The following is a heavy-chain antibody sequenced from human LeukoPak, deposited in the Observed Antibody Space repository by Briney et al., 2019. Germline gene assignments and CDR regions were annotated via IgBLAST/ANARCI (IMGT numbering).Heavy chain of an antibody. CDR3: AKGVGESNYPGLDY. V-gene: IGHV3-23*01. J-gene: IGHJ4*02. CDR1: GFTFSNYA. CDR2: ISGSVSGISGSGGRT. D-gene: IGHD4-11*01. Sequence: PGGSLRLSCAASGFTFSNYAMTWVRQAPGKGLEWVSGISGSVSGISGSGGRTYYAGSVKGRFTISRDNSKNTLYLQMNSLRAEDTAVYYCAKGVGESNYPGLDYWGQGTLVTVSS.